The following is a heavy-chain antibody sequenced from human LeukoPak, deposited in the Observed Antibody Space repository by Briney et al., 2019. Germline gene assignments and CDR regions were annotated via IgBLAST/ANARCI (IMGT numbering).Heavy chain of an antibody. CDR1: GFTVSSNY. V-gene: IGHV3-66*02. J-gene: IGHJ4*02. Sequence: GGSLRLSCAASGFTVSSNYMSWVRQAPGKGLEWVSVIYSGGSTYYADSVKGRFTISRDNSKNTLYLQMNSLRAEDTAVYYCTKMAGYYDFWSGYYGDFWGQGTLVTVSS. CDR3: TKMAGYYDFWSGYYGDF. CDR2: IYSGGST. D-gene: IGHD3-3*01.